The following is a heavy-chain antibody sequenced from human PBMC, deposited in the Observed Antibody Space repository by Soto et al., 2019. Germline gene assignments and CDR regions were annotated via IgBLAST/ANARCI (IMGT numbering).Heavy chain of an antibody. CDR3: SSENYYTMDG. Sequence: QVQLVESGGGLVRPGGSLRLSCEASGFTFRDYYMTWFRQAPGKGLEWLSSIDSSTKYTNYADSVKGRFTLSRDNAKNSLYLQMNSLRADDPAVYYCSSENYYTMDGWGQGTMVTVSS. CDR1: GFTFRDYY. V-gene: IGHV3-11*05. J-gene: IGHJ6*02. CDR2: IDSSTKYT.